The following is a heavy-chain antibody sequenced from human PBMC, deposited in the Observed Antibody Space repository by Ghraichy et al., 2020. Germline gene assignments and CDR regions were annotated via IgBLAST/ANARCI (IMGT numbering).Heavy chain of an antibody. Sequence: SETLSLTCAVSGGSISSGGYSWSWIRQPPGKGLEWIGYIYHSGSTYYNPSLKSRVTISVDRSKNQFSLKLSSVTAADTAVYYCARGPRSLYSNRVDFDYWGQGTLVTVSS. J-gene: IGHJ4*02. V-gene: IGHV4-30-2*01. CDR1: GGSISSGGYS. CDR2: IYHSGST. CDR3: ARGPRSLYSNRVDFDY. D-gene: IGHD6-13*01.